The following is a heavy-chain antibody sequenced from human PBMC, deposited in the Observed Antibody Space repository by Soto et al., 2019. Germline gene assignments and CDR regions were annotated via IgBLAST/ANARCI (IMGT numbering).Heavy chain of an antibody. D-gene: IGHD2-21*02. CDR3: AVVGLVMTGPTGNFAY. Sequence: QVQLQESGPGLVKPSETLSLTCAVSGYSINNGYYCGWIRQPPGKGLEWIGSIFSGTTYYNPALENRAIVSVDMSKNHFSLKLSSVTATDTAVYYGAVVGLVMTGPTGNFAYWGQGTLVTVSS. CDR1: GYSINNGYY. CDR2: IFSGTT. V-gene: IGHV4-38-2*01. J-gene: IGHJ4*02.